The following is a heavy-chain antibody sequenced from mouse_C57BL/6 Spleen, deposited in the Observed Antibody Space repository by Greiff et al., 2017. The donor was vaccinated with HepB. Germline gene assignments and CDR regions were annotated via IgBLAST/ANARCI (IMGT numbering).Heavy chain of an antibody. Sequence: QVHVKQPGAELVMPGASVKLSCKASGYTFTSYWMHWVKQRPGQGLEWIGEIDPSDSYTNYNQKFKGKSTLTVDKSSSTAYMQLSSLTSEDSAVYYCARRGRGRKPFDYWGQGTTLTVSS. D-gene: IGHD3-3*01. V-gene: IGHV1-69*01. CDR2: IDPSDSYT. J-gene: IGHJ2*01. CDR1: GYTFTSYW. CDR3: ARRGRGRKPFDY.